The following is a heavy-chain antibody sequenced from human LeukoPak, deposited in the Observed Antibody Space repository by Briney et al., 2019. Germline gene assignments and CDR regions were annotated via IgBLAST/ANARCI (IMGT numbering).Heavy chain of an antibody. CDR3: ARDTQYYDSSGYRDS. J-gene: IGHJ4*02. V-gene: IGHV1-2*02. CDR1: GYTFTSYY. D-gene: IGHD3-22*01. Sequence: EASVKVSCKASGYTFTSYYMHWVRQAPGHGLEWMGWINPNSGGTNYAQKFQGRVTMTRDTSSSTAYMELSRLRSDDTAVYYCARDTQYYDSSGYRDSWGQGTLVTVSS. CDR2: INPNSGGT.